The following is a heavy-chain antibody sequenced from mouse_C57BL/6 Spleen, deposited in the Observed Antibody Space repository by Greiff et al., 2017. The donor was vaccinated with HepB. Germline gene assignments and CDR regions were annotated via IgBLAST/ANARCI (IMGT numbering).Heavy chain of an antibody. V-gene: IGHV14-2*01. CDR2: IDPEDGET. Sequence: EVQLQQSGAELVKPGASVKLSCTASGFNIKDYYMHWVKQRTEQGLEWIGRIDPEDGETKYAPKFQGKATRTADTSSNTASLQLSSLTSEDTAVYYCARSGYYGSSYYAMDDWGQGTSVTVSS. D-gene: IGHD1-1*01. CDR3: ARSGYYGSSYYAMDD. CDR1: GFNIKDYY. J-gene: IGHJ4*01.